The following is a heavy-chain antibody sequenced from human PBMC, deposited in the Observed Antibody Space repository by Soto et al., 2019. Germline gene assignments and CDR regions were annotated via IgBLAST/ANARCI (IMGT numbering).Heavy chain of an antibody. CDR3: ARGPTVTPYYYYYGMDV. CDR2: IYPGDSDT. Sequence: LGESLKISCKGSRYSFTSYWIGWVRQMPGKGLEWMGIIYPGDSDTRYSPSFQGQVTISADKSISTAYLQWSSLKASDTAMYYCARGPTVTPYYYYYGMDVWGQGTTVTVSS. V-gene: IGHV5-51*01. D-gene: IGHD4-17*01. CDR1: RYSFTSYW. J-gene: IGHJ6*02.